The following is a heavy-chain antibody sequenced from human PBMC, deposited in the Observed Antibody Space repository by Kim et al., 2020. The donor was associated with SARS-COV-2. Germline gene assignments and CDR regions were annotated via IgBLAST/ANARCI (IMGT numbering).Heavy chain of an antibody. Sequence: GGSLRLSCSASGFTFSDYAMSWFRQAPGKGLEWLGFVRNKAYGATTQYAASVRGRLTISRDDSEGIAYLHMSSPKTEDTAVYYCTSGGGSGRYFFDSWG. J-gene: IGHJ4*01. CDR3: TSGGGSGRYFFDS. D-gene: IGHD3-10*01. V-gene: IGHV3-49*03. CDR1: GFTFSDYA. CDR2: VRNKAYGATT.